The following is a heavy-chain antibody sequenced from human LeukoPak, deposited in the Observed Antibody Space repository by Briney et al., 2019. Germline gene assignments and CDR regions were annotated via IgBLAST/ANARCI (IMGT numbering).Heavy chain of an antibody. CDR2: INPNSGGT. CDR3: ARERRGNWNQDFDY. V-gene: IGHV1-2*02. Sequence: ASVKVSCKTSGYTFSDYYMHWVRQAPGQRLEWMGWINPNSGGTNYVEKFQGRVTMTSDTSIRTVYMELSSLTSDDTAVYYCARERRGNWNQDFDYWGQGTLVPVSS. D-gene: IGHD1-1*01. J-gene: IGHJ4*02. CDR1: GYTFSDYY.